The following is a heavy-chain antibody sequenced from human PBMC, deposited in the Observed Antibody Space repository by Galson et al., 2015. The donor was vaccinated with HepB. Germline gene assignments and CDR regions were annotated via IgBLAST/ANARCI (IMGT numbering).Heavy chain of an antibody. D-gene: IGHD6-19*01. CDR2: ISSYSNHT. CDR3: AWLRISSGWYGNFDY. V-gene: IGHV3-21*01. CDR1: GFTFSSYS. Sequence: SLRLSCAASGFTFSSYSMNWVRQAPGKGLEWVSYISSYSNHTYYADSVKGRFTISRDNAKNSLYLQMNSLRAEDTAVYYCAWLRISSGWYGNFDYWGQGTLVTVSS. J-gene: IGHJ4*02.